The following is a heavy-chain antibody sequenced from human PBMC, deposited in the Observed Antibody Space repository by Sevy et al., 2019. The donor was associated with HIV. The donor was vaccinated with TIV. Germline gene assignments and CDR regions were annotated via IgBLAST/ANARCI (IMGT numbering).Heavy chain of an antibody. D-gene: IGHD1-1*01. CDR3: AKRGGQYDLGMDV. Sequence: GGSLRLSCAASGFIFSSFEMNWVRQAPGKGLEWVSSISTSGSNRYYADSVKGRVTISRDNAKKLLYLQMNSLRAEDTAIYFCAKRGGQYDLGMDVWGQGTTVTVSS. J-gene: IGHJ6*02. CDR1: GFIFSSFE. CDR2: ISTSGSNR. V-gene: IGHV3-48*03.